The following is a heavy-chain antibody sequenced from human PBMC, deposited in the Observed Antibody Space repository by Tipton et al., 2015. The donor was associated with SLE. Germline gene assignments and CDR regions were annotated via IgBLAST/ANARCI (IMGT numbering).Heavy chain of an antibody. CDR3: ARDPYDSTWRNGWFDP. CDR1: GYSITSGDS. V-gene: IGHV4-38-2*02. CDR2: LYHRGST. Sequence: TLSLTCAVSGYSITSGDSWGWLRRSPWKGRALVGSLYHRGSTYYNPSLKSRVTISTDTSKNEIYLKLTSVTATDTAVYFCARDPYDSTWRNGWFDPWGQGTLVTVSS. D-gene: IGHD6-13*01. J-gene: IGHJ5*02.